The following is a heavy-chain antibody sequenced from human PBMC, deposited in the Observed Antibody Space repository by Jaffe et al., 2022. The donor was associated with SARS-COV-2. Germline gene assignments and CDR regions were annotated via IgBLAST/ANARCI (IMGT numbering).Heavy chain of an antibody. CDR1: GFTFSDHY. Sequence: EVQLVASGGGLVQPGGSLRLSCAASGFTFSDHYMDWVRQAPGKGLEWVGRSRNKANSYTTEYAASVKGRFTISRDDSKNSVFLQMNSLEIEDTAIYYCTRGYDTSGYPDYWGQGTLVTVSS. V-gene: IGHV3-72*01. CDR2: SRNKANSYTT. J-gene: IGHJ4*02. CDR3: TRGYDTSGYPDY. D-gene: IGHD3-22*01.